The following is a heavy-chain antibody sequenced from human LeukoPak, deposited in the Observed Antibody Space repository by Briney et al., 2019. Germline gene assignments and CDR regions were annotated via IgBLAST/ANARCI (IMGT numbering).Heavy chain of an antibody. CDR3: AKDSHNGRVGAHDFDY. V-gene: IGHV3-23*01. CDR2: ISGSCGST. Sequence: GGSLSLFCAASGFTFSRYNIQWVRQAPGKGREWVSSISGSCGSTYYADSVKGRFTISRDNSKNTLYLQMNSLRAEDTAVYYCAKDSHNGRVGAHDFDYWGQGTLVTVSS. CDR1: GFTFSRYN. D-gene: IGHD1-26*01. J-gene: IGHJ4*02.